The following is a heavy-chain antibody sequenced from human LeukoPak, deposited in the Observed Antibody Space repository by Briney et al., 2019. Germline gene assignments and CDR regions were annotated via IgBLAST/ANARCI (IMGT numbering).Heavy chain of an antibody. CDR1: GYTFTSYY. CDR2: INPSGGST. CDR3: ARGSGSYYVLVY. D-gene: IGHD1-26*01. V-gene: IGHV1-46*01. Sequence: ASVKVSCKASGYTFTSYYMHWVRQAPGQGLEWMGIINPSGGSTSYARKFQGRVTMTRDMSTSTVYMELSSLRSEDTAVYYCARGSGSYYVLVYWGQGTLVTVSS. J-gene: IGHJ4*02.